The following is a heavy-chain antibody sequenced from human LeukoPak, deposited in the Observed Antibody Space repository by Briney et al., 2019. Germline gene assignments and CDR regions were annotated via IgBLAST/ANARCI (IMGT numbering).Heavy chain of an antibody. V-gene: IGHV1-18*01. CDR2: ISAYNGNT. J-gene: IGHJ6*02. Sequence: ASVKVSCKASGYTFTSYGISWVRQAPGQGLEWMGWISAYNGNTNYAQKLQGRVTMTTDTSTSTAYMELRSLRSDDTAGYYCARDGPITMIVVVISGDYYYGMDVWGQGTTVTVSS. D-gene: IGHD3-22*01. CDR1: GYTFTSYG. CDR3: ARDGPITMIVVVISGDYYYGMDV.